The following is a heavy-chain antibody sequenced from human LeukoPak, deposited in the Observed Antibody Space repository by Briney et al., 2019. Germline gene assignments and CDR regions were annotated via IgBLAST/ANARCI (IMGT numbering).Heavy chain of an antibody. D-gene: IGHD3-22*01. Sequence: PSETLSLTCTVSGGSISSYYWSWIRQPAGKGLELIGRIYTSGSTNYNPSFKSRVTMSVDTSKNQFSLKLSSVTAADTAVYYCARDPDSNYYDSSGYAHDAFDIWGQGTMVTVSS. CDR3: ARDPDSNYYDSSGYAHDAFDI. V-gene: IGHV4-4*07. J-gene: IGHJ3*02. CDR2: IYTSGST. CDR1: GGSISSYY.